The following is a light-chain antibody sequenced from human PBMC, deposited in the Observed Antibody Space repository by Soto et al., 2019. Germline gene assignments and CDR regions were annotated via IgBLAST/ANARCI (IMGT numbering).Light chain of an antibody. CDR2: AAS. CDR3: QKYDSAPWT. CDR1: QGISNY. J-gene: IGKJ1*01. V-gene: IGKV1-27*01. Sequence: DIEMTQSPSSLSASVGDRVTITCRASQGISNYLAWYQQRPGKVPKLLIYAASTLQSGVPSRFSGSGSGTDFTLTISSLQPEDVATYYCQKYDSAPWTFGRGTEVEIK.